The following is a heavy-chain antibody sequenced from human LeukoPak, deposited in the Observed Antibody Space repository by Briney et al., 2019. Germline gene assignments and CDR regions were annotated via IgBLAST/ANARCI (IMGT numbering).Heavy chain of an antibody. CDR3: ARDRRTSDAFDI. CDR2: IRYDGDNN. Sequence: GGSLRLSCAASGFTFSTYGFHWVHQAPGKGLEWVAFIRYDGDNNYYGDSVKGRFTISRDNSKNTLYLQMNSLRPDDTAVYYCARDRRTSDAFDIWGQGTMVTVSS. CDR1: GFTFSTYG. V-gene: IGHV3-30*02. J-gene: IGHJ3*02.